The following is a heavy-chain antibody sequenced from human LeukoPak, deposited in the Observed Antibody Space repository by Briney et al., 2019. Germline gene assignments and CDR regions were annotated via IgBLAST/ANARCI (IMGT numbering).Heavy chain of an antibody. CDR1: GFTFSDYY. Sequence: GGSLRLSCAASGFTFSDYYMSWIRQAPGKGLEGVSYISSSGSTIYYADSVKGRFTISRDNSKNTLYVQMNSLRAEDTAVYYCANHDYYDSSGYYHYYFDYWGQGTLVTVSS. CDR3: ANHDYYDSSGYYHYYFDY. V-gene: IGHV3-11*01. CDR2: ISSSGSTI. J-gene: IGHJ4*02. D-gene: IGHD3-22*01.